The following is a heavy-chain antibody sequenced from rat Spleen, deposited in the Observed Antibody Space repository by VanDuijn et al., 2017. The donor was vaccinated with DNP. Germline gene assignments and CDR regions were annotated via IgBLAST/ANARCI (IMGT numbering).Heavy chain of an antibody. D-gene: IGHD1-11*01. Sequence: EVKLVESGGGLVQPGRSLKLSCAASGFNFNDYWMGWVRQAPGKGLERIGEINKDSIAINYSPSLKDKVTISRDNAQNTLFLQMRELGSEDTAIYYCTKGPNYGGDSDYFDYWGQGVMVTVSS. CDR1: GFNFNDYW. V-gene: IGHV4-2*01. CDR2: INKDSIAI. J-gene: IGHJ2*01. CDR3: TKGPNYGGDSDYFDY.